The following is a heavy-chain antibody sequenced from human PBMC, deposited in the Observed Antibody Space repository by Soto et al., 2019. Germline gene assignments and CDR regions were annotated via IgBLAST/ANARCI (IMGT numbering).Heavy chain of an antibody. CDR3: ENGGAARRPFDY. Sequence: PGGSLRLSCAASGFTFSSYAMSWVRQAPGKGLEWVSAISGSGGSTYYADSVKGRFTISRDNSKNTLYLQMNSLRAEDTAVYYCENGGAARRPFDYWRQVTLVTVSS. CDR2: ISGSGGST. CDR1: GFTFSSYA. D-gene: IGHD6-6*01. J-gene: IGHJ4*02. V-gene: IGHV3-23*01.